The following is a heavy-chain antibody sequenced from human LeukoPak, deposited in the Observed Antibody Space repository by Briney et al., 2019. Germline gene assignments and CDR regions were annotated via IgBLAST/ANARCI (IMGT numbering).Heavy chain of an antibody. CDR2: IYYSGST. CDR1: GGSISSYY. Sequence: SGTLSLTCTVSGGSISSYYWSWIRQPPGKGLEWIGYIYYSGSTNYNPSLKSRVTISVDTSKNQFSLKLSSVTAADTAVYYCARSSPYWLPTDYWGQGTLVTVSS. J-gene: IGHJ4*02. D-gene: IGHD2-8*02. CDR3: ARSSPYWLPTDY. V-gene: IGHV4-59*08.